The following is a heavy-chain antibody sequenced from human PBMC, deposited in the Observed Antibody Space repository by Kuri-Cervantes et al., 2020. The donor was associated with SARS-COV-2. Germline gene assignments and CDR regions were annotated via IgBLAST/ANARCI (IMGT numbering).Heavy chain of an antibody. J-gene: IGHJ1*01. CDR1: GFTFSSYW. D-gene: IGHD4-11*01. V-gene: IGHV3-7*01. Sequence: GESLKISCAASGFTFSSYWMSWVRQAPGKGLEWVANIKQDGSEKYYADSVKGRFTISRDNSKNTLYLQMNSLRAEDTAVYYCAKDDHSTYWYRDLGSLQHWGQGTLVTVSS. CDR3: AKDDHSTYWYRDLGSLQH. CDR2: IKQDGSEK.